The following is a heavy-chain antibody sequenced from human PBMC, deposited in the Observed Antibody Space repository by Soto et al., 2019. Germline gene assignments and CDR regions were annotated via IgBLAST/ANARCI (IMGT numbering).Heavy chain of an antibody. D-gene: IGHD5-18*01. CDR3: ASNSYGYTLYDY. J-gene: IGHJ4*02. CDR1: GGSISSGDYY. CDR2: IYYSGST. V-gene: IGHV4-30-4*01. Sequence: QVQLQESGPGLVKPSQTLSLTCTVSGGSISSGDYYWSWIRQPPGKGLEWIGYIYYSGSTYYNPTLKCRVTISVDTSTIQFSLTLSSVTAADTAVYYCASNSYGYTLYDYWGQGTLVTVSS.